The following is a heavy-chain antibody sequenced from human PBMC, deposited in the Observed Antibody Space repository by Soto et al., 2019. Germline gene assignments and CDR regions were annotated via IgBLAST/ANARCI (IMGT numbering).Heavy chain of an antibody. D-gene: IGHD3-22*01. CDR1: GGSISSSSYY. V-gene: IGHV4-39*01. CDR3: ACPYDSSSNSDY. J-gene: IGHJ4*02. Sequence: PSETLSLTCTVSGGSISSSSYYWGWIRQPPGKGLEWIASIYYSGSTYYNPSLKSRVTISVDTSKNQFSLKLSSVTAADTAVYYCACPYDSSSNSDYWGQGTLVTVSS. CDR2: IYYSGST.